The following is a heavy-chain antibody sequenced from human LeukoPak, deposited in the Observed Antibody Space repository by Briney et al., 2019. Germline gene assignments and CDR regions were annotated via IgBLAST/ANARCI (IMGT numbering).Heavy chain of an antibody. CDR1: GDSISTSNSY. CDR3: ARQPGVGLFILP. D-gene: IGHD3-3*01. J-gene: IGHJ4*02. V-gene: IGHV4-39*01. CDR2: IYYSGNT. Sequence: PSETLSLTCAVSGDSISTSNSYWGWIRRPPGKGLEWVGSIYYSGNTYYNPSLKSRVTISVDTSKNQFSLKLTSVTAADTAVYYCARQPGVGLFILPGGQGTLVTVSS.